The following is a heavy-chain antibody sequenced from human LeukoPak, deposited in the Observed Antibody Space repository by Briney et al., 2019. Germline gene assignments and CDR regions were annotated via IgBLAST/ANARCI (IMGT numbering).Heavy chain of an antibody. CDR3: AELGITMIGGV. J-gene: IGHJ6*04. V-gene: IGHV3-48*03. D-gene: IGHD3-10*02. CDR1: GFIFSRYG. CDR2: ISGSGSTI. Sequence: GGSLRLSCAASGFIFSRYGMSWVRQAPGKGLEWVSAISGSGSTIYYADSVKGRSTISRDNAKNSLYLQMNSLRAEDTAVYYCAELGITMIGGVWGKGTTVTISS.